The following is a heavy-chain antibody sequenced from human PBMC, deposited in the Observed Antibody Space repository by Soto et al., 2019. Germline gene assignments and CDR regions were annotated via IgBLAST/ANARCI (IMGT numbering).Heavy chain of an antibody. V-gene: IGHV3-23*01. CDR3: AKDAYYDFWSGYLHTFDP. J-gene: IGHJ5*02. D-gene: IGHD3-3*01. Sequence: PGGSLRLSCAASGFTFSSYAVSWVRQAPGKGLEWVSAISGSGGSTYYADSVKGRFTISRDNSKSTLYLQMNSLRAEDTAVYYCAKDAYYDFWSGYLHTFDPWGQGTLVTVSS. CDR1: GFTFSSYA. CDR2: ISGSGGST.